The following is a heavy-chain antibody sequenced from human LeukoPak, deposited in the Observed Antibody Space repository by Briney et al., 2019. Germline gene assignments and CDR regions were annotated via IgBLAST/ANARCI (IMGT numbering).Heavy chain of an antibody. J-gene: IGHJ4*02. D-gene: IGHD4-17*01. CDR3: AKALYGDYVFDY. Sequence: GGSLRLSCAASGFTFSSYGMPWVRQAPGKGLEWVAVISYDGSNKYYADSVKGRFTISRDNSKNTLYLQMNSLRAEDTAVYYCAKALYGDYVFDYWGQGTLVTVSS. CDR1: GFTFSSYG. V-gene: IGHV3-30*18. CDR2: ISYDGSNK.